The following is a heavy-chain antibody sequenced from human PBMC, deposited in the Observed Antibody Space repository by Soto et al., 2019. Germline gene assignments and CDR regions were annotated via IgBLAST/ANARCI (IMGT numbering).Heavy chain of an antibody. V-gene: IGHV1-8*01. CDR1: GYTFTSYD. D-gene: IGHD5-12*01. J-gene: IGHJ4*02. Sequence: ASVKVSFKASGYTFTSYDINWVRQATGQGLEWMGWMNPNSGNTGYAQKFQGRVTMTRNTSISTAYMELSSLRSEDTAVYYCARGKVTTTLVDYWGQGTLVTVSS. CDR2: MNPNSGNT. CDR3: ARGKVTTTLVDY.